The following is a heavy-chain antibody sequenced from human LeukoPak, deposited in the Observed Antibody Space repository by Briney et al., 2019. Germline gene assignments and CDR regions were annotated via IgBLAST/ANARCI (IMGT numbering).Heavy chain of an antibody. J-gene: IGHJ4*02. CDR2: ISYDGSNK. Sequence: PGGSLRLSCAASGFTFSSYAMHWVRQAPGKGLEWVAVISYDGSNKYYADSVKGRFTISRDNSKNTLYLQMNSLRAEDTAVYYCARDGPGLGIFDYWGQGTLVTVSS. CDR1: GFTFSSYA. CDR3: ARDGPGLGIFDY. D-gene: IGHD7-27*01. V-gene: IGHV3-30-3*01.